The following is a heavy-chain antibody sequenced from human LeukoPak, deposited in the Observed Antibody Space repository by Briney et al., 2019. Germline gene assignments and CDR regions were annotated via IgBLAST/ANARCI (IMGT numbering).Heavy chain of an antibody. Sequence: ASVNVSFRASGYTFTSHDINWVRQATGQGLEWMGWMSPNSGDTGYAQKFQGRVTMTSDSSISTAYMELSSLRSEDTAIYYCVRTPPNWGFDYWGQGTLVTASS. CDR2: MSPNSGDT. CDR1: GYTFTSHD. J-gene: IGHJ4*02. CDR3: VRTPPNWGFDY. V-gene: IGHV1-8*01. D-gene: IGHD7-27*01.